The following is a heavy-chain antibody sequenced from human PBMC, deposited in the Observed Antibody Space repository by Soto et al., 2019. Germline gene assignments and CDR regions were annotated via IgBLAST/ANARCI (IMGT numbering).Heavy chain of an antibody. D-gene: IGHD5-18*01. CDR3: VMDTHSPARFDH. CDR2: FCSDGTT. V-gene: IGHV3-53*01. J-gene: IGHJ4*02. CDR1: RELTVSTSF. Sequence: HWGSLRLCCAACRELTVSTSFMGWVSKAPGKGLEWVSTFCSDGTTYYADPVTGRFTISRDNSKSTLYLQMNNLEVEDTAVYYCVMDTHSPARFDHWGQGTLVTVSS.